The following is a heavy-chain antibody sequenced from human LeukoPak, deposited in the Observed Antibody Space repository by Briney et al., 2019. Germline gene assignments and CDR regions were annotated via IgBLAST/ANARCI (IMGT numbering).Heavy chain of an antibody. CDR1: GFTFNTYA. CDR2: ISERGGST. Sequence: GGSLRLSCAASGFTFNTYAMSWVRQAPGKGLEWVSGISERGGSTNYADSVKGRFIISRDTSKNTVYLQMNSLRVEDTAVYFCAKRGIVIRAVIIIGFHKEAYYFDYWGQGILVTVSS. J-gene: IGHJ4*02. CDR3: AKRGIVIRAVIIIGFHKEAYYFDY. V-gene: IGHV3-23*01. D-gene: IGHD3-10*01.